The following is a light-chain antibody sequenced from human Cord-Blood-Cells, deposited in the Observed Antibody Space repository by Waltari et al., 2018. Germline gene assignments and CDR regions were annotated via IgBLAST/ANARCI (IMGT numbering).Light chain of an antibody. V-gene: IGKV1-39*01. J-gene: IGKJ2*01. CDR3: QQSYSTPPYT. CDR1: QSISSY. Sequence: DLQTTQSPSSLSASVGDRVTITCRASQSISSYLNWYQQKPGKAPKLLIYAASSLQSGVPSRFSGSGSGTDLTLTISSLQPEDFATYYCQQSYSTPPYTFGKGTKLEIK. CDR2: AAS.